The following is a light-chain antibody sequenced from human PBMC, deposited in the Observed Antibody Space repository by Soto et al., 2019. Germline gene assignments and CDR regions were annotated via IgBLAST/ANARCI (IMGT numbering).Light chain of an antibody. V-gene: IGKV3D-11*03. J-gene: IGKJ4*01. CDR1: QYINTR. CDR2: QTS. Sequence: EVALSLPPATLSSFPGDRVTLSCRASQYINTRLAWYQHRPGQAPRLLIYQTSIRAAGIPARFSASGTGTDFTLTICFFQAEDVVRYCSPLSECLPSTFGEGTKLDFK. CDR3: PLSECLPST.